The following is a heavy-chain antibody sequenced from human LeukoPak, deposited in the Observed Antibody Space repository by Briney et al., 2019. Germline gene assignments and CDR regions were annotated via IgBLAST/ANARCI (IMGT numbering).Heavy chain of an antibody. D-gene: IGHD1-26*01. V-gene: IGHV3-30*18. Sequence: GRSLRLSCAATGFTFSGYGMHWVRQAPGKGLEWVAVISYDGSNKYYADSVKGRFTISRDNSESTLYLQMSSLRAEDTALYYCAKDVASGTYYDCWGQGTLVTVSS. CDR2: ISYDGSNK. CDR1: GFTFSGYG. J-gene: IGHJ4*02. CDR3: AKDVASGTYYDC.